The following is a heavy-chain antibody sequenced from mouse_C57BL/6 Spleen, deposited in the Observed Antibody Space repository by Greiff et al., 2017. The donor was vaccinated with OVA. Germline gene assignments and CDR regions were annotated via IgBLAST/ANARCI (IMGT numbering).Heavy chain of an antibody. D-gene: IGHD2-2*01. J-gene: IGHJ1*03. CDR3: ARKPLYGYDWYFDV. Sequence: QVHVKQPGAELVKPGASVKMSCKASGYTFTSYWITWVKQRPGQGLEWIGDIYPGSGSTNYNEKVKSKVTLTVDTSSSTAYMQLSSLTSEDSAVYYCARKPLYGYDWYFDVWGTGTTVTVSS. CDR2: IYPGSGST. V-gene: IGHV1-55*01. CDR1: GYTFTSYW.